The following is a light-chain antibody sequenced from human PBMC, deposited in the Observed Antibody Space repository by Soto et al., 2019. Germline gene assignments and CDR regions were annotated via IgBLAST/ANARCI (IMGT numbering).Light chain of an antibody. CDR2: DAS. J-gene: IGKJ2*01. V-gene: IGKV3-11*01. CDR3: QQRSNWSYT. CDR1: QSVSSY. Sequence: EIVLTQSPATLSLSPGERATLSCRASQSVSSYLAWYQQKPGQAPRLLIYDASNRATGIPARFSGSGSGTDVTLTISCLEPDDFAVYYCQQRSNWSYTFGQGTKLEIK.